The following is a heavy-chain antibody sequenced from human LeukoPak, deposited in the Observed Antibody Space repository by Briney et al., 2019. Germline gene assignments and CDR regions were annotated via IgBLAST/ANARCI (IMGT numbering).Heavy chain of an antibody. CDR2: ISYDGSNK. Sequence: GGSLRLSCAASGFTFSSYAMHWVRQAPGKGLEWVAVISYDGSNKYYADSVKGRFTISRDNSKNTLYLQMNSLRAEDTAVYYCAGDPEGGGEQTPAATNYYMDVWGKGTTVTVSS. V-gene: IGHV3-30*01. J-gene: IGHJ6*03. D-gene: IGHD2-2*01. CDR1: GFTFSSYA. CDR3: AGDPEGGGEQTPAATNYYMDV.